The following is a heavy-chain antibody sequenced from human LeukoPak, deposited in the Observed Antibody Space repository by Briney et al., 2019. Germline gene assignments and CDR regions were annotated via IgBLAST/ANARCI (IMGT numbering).Heavy chain of an antibody. CDR2: ISNDGSDE. CDR3: AKDRKVGVAVAGMGNI. CDR1: GFAFSTYA. J-gene: IGHJ3*02. Sequence: GGSLRLSCAASGFAFSTYAMHWVRHAPGKGLEWVAVISNDGSDEYYADSVKGRFTISRDNSKNTLYSQMNSLRAEDTAVYYCAKDRKVGVAVAGMGNIWGQGTMVTVSS. V-gene: IGHV3-30*18. D-gene: IGHD6-19*01.